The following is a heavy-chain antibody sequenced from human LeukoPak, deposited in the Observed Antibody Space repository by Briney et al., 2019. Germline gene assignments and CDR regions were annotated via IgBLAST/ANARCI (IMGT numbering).Heavy chain of an antibody. J-gene: IGHJ4*02. Sequence: GGSLRLSCAASGFTFSSYSMNWVRQAPGKGLEWVSSITSSSTYIYYADSLKGRFTISRDNAKNSLYLQMNSLRAEDTAVYYCARDLAVEGVFDYWGQGTLVTVSS. D-gene: IGHD6-19*01. V-gene: IGHV3-21*01. CDR2: ITSSSTYI. CDR3: ARDLAVEGVFDY. CDR1: GFTFSSYS.